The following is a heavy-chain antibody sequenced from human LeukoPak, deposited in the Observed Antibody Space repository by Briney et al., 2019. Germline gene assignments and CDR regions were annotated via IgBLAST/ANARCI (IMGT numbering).Heavy chain of an antibody. V-gene: IGHV1-2*02. D-gene: IGHD1-26*01. CDR1: GYTFTGYY. CDR2: INPNSGGT. CDR3: ARALGISDAFDI. Sequence: ASVKVSCKASGYTFTGYYMHWVRHAPGQGLEWMGWINPNSGGTNYAQKFQGRVTMTRDTSISTAYMELSRLRSDDTAVYYCARALGISDAFDIWGQGTMVTVSS. J-gene: IGHJ3*02.